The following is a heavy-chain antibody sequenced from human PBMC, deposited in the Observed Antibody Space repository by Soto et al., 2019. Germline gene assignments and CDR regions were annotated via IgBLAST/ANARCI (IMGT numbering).Heavy chain of an antibody. Sequence: LRLSCAASGFTFSSYAMHWVRQAPGKGLEWVAVISYDGSNKYYADSVKGRFTISRDNSKNTLYLQMNSLRAEDTAVYYCAREYSSGWDHYYYYGMDVWGQGTTVTVSS. J-gene: IGHJ6*02. V-gene: IGHV3-30-3*01. CDR3: AREYSSGWDHYYYYGMDV. CDR1: GFTFSSYA. D-gene: IGHD6-19*01. CDR2: ISYDGSNK.